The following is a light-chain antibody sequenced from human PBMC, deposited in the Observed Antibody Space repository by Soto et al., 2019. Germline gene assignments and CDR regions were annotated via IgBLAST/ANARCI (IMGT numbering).Light chain of an antibody. CDR1: SSDVGGYNY. J-gene: IGLJ1*01. Sequence: QSALTQPASVSGSPGQSITISCTGTSSDVGGYNYVSWYQQHPGKAPKLMIYDVSNRPSGVSNRFSGSKSGNTASLTISGLQAEDEADYYCCSYTSSSTRVFGTGSKVTVI. CDR3: CSYTSSSTRV. CDR2: DVS. V-gene: IGLV2-14*01.